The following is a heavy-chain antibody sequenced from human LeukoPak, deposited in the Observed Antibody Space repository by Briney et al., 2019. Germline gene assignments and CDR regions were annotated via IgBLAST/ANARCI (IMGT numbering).Heavy chain of an antibody. V-gene: IGHV4-59*08. CDR1: GGSIRCYS. CDR2: IYYIGST. CDR3: ARHGGESIVAMILHAFDI. J-gene: IGHJ3*02. Sequence: SETLSLTCTLSGGSIRCYSWSWIRQPPGRGREWIGSIYYIGSTNYTPSLKSVVTMSVDTSKNQFSMRLSSVTAADTAEYYCARHGGESIVAMILHAFDIWGQGTMVTVSS. D-gene: IGHD5-12*01.